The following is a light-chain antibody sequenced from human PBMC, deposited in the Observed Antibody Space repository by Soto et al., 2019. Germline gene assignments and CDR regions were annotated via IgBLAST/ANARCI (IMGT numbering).Light chain of an antibody. V-gene: IGKV3-15*01. CDR1: QSISTT. J-gene: IGKJ4*01. Sequence: EIVMTQSPATLSVSPGEGATLSCRASQSISTTVAWYQQKPGQAPRLLIYGASTRATGIPVRFTGSGSGTEFTLTISSLQSEDFAVYYCQQYNNWPPITFGGGTKVDIK. CDR3: QQYNNWPPIT. CDR2: GAS.